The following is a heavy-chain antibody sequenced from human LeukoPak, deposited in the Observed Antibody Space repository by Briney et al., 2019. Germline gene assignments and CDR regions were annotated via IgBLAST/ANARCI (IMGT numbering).Heavy chain of an antibody. J-gene: IGHJ4*02. CDR2: ISYDGSNK. Sequence: GGSLRLSCAASGFTFSSYGMHWVRQAPGKGLEWVAVISYDGSNKYYADSVKGRFTISRDNSKNTLYLQMNSLRVEDTAVYYCARDQLGAVLYFDYWGQGALVTVSS. V-gene: IGHV3-30*03. D-gene: IGHD1-1*01. CDR3: ARDQLGAVLYFDY. CDR1: GFTFSSYG.